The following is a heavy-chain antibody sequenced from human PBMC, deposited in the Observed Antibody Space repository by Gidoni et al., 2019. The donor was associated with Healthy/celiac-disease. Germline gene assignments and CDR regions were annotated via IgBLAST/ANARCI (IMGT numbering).Heavy chain of an antibody. V-gene: IGHV4-59*01. Sequence: QVQLQESGPGLVKPSETLSPTCTVSGGSISSYYWSWIRQPPGKGLEWIGYIYYSGSTNYNPSLKSRVTISVDTSKNQFSLKLSSVTAADTAVYYCARFPALSGYDRYPFDYWGQGTLVTVSS. CDR2: IYYSGST. CDR3: ARFPALSGYDRYPFDY. CDR1: GGSISSYY. D-gene: IGHD5-12*01. J-gene: IGHJ4*02.